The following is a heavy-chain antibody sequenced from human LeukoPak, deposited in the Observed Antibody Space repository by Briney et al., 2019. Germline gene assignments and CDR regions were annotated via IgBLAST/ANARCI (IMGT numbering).Heavy chain of an antibody. CDR1: GFTFSNYW. CDR2: IKQDGSET. D-gene: IGHD3-3*01. V-gene: IGHV3-7*01. Sequence: PGGSLRLSCAASGFTFSNYWMSWVRRAPGKGLEWVANIKQDGSETYYVDSVRGRFTISRDNARNSLYLQMNSLRADDTAIYYCARDFWGAYRVDFYGYWGQGAQVTVSS. J-gene: IGHJ4*02. CDR3: ARDFWGAYRVDFYGY.